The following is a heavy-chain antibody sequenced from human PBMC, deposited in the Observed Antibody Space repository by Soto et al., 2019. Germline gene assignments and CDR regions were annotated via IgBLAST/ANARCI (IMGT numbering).Heavy chain of an antibody. Sequence: KTSETLSLTCTVSGVSMSSGGYYWSWIHQHPGKGLEWIGNIYYGGRTYYNPSLKSRVILSVDTSKNHFSPTLRSVTAADSAMYYCASVIGAGSEYYFDFWGQGALVTVSS. CDR3: ASVIGAGSEYYFDF. D-gene: IGHD5-12*01. V-gene: IGHV4-31*03. CDR2: IYYGGRT. CDR1: GVSMSSGGYY. J-gene: IGHJ4*02.